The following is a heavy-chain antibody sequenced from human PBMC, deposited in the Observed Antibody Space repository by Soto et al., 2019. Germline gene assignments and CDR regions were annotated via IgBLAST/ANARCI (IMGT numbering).Heavy chain of an antibody. V-gene: IGHV3-23*01. CDR3: AKTTDGWFSAFEI. D-gene: IGHD6-19*01. J-gene: IGHJ3*02. CDR2: ISGSGTTA. Sequence: PGGSLRLSCAASGFVFSSYAMSWVRQAPGKGLEWVSAISGSGTTAYCADSVKGRFIFSRDNPKNTMYLQMNSLRAEDTAVYFCAKTTDGWFSAFEIWGQGTVVTVSS. CDR1: GFVFSSYA.